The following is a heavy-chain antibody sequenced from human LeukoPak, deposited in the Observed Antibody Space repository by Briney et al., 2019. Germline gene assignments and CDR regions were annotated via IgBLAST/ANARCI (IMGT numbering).Heavy chain of an antibody. CDR2: IKNKADGGTT. Sequence: PGRSLRLSCAASGFTVSSNYMSWIRQAPGKGLEWVGLIKNKADGGTTEDAAPVKGRFTISRDDSRDTLYLQMNSLKTEDTAMYYCTEMNDRDAFRIWGQGTMVTVSS. D-gene: IGHD5-24*01. V-gene: IGHV3-15*01. CDR3: TEMNDRDAFRI. J-gene: IGHJ3*02. CDR1: GFTVSSNY.